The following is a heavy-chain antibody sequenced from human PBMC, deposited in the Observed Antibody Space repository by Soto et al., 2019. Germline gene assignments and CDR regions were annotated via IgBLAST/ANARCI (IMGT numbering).Heavy chain of an antibody. J-gene: IGHJ5*02. CDR2: IYYSGST. Sequence: PSETLSLTCTVSGGSISSGGYYWSWIRQHPGKGLEWIGYIYYSGSTYYNPSLKSRVTISVDTSKNQFSLKLSSVTAADTAVYYCARWDLARNWFDPWGQGTLVTVSS. CDR1: GGSISSGGYY. V-gene: IGHV4-31*03. D-gene: IGHD1-26*01. CDR3: ARWDLARNWFDP.